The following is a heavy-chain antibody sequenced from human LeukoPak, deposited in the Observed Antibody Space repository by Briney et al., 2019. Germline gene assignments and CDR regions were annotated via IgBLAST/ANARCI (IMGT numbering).Heavy chain of an antibody. CDR1: GFXFNSYG. Sequence: GRSLRLSCAASGFXFNSYGIHWVRQAPGKGLEWVAVISSDGGNKYYADSVKGRFTISRDNSKNTLYLQMNSLRAEDTAVYYCAKGGYYDSSGYYLFDYWGQGTLVTVSS. CDR2: ISSDGGNK. D-gene: IGHD3-22*01. J-gene: IGHJ4*02. CDR3: AKGGYYDSSGYYLFDY. V-gene: IGHV3-30*18.